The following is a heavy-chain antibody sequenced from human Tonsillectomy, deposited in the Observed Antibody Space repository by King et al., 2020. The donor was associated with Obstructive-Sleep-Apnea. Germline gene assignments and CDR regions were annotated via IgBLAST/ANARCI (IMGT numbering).Heavy chain of an antibody. D-gene: IGHD3-9*01. Sequence: VQLVESGGGLVKPGGSLRLSCAASGFTFSRYTMNWVRQAPGKGREWVSSISSSGTYIHYADSVKGRFTISRDNAENSLYLKMKSLRAEDTAVYYCARVYYDILTGYGGYADYWGQGTLVTVSS. CDR1: GFTFSRYT. CDR2: ISSSGTYI. CDR3: ARVYYDILTGYGGYADY. J-gene: IGHJ4*02. V-gene: IGHV3-21*01.